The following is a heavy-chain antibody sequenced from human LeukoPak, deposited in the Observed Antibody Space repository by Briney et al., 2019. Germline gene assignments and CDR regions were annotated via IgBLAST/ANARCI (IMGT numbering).Heavy chain of an antibody. Sequence: PSETLSLTCTVSGGSISSYYWSWIRQPPGKGLEWIGYIYYSGSTNYNPSLKSRVTISVDTSKNQFSLKLSSVTAADTAVYYCARVPRGVSGFCYYYGMDVWGQGTTVTVSS. CDR3: ARVPRGVSGFCYYYGMDV. V-gene: IGHV4-59*01. CDR1: GGSISSYY. CDR2: IYYSGST. J-gene: IGHJ6*02. D-gene: IGHD3-10*01.